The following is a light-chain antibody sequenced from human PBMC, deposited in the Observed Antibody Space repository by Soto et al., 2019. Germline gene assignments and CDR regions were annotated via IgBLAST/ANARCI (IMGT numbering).Light chain of an antibody. CDR3: QQYHSYWT. V-gene: IGKV3-15*01. CDR1: QTINNN. CDR2: GAS. Sequence: IVMTQSPATLSVSPGERATLSCRASQTINNNVAWYQLKDGQVPRLVIYGASTRATDIPARFSGSGSGTEFTLTISSLQTDDFSTYYCQQYHSYWTFGQGTKVDIK. J-gene: IGKJ1*01.